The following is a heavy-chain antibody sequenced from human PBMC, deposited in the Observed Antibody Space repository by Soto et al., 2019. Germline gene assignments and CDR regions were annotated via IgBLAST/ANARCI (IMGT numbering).Heavy chain of an antibody. Sequence: QVQLVQSGVEVKKPGASVKVSCKASGYTFISHGISWVRQAPGQGLEWMGWISGKNGNTNYAQKLQGRVTLTTDTSTSTAYMELRSLRSDDTAVYYCARVSSSIVVVPDYGMDVLGQGTTVTVSS. CDR3: ARVSSSIVVVPDYGMDV. CDR1: GYTFISHG. V-gene: IGHV1-18*04. D-gene: IGHD2-15*01. CDR2: ISGKNGNT. J-gene: IGHJ6*02.